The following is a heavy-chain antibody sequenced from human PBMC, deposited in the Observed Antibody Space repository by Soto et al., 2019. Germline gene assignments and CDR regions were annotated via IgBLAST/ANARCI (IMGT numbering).Heavy chain of an antibody. J-gene: IGHJ1*01. Sequence: QVQLVESGGGVVQPGRSLRLSCAASGFTFSSYGMHWVRQAPGKGLEWVAVIWYDGSNKYYADSVKGRFTISRDNSENALYLQMSCVRVEDTAVYYWARWGIGAGVYGGQDTLVIVSS. CDR1: GFTFSSYG. CDR3: ARWGIGAGVY. D-gene: IGHD6-13*01. V-gene: IGHV3-33*01. CDR2: IWYDGSNK.